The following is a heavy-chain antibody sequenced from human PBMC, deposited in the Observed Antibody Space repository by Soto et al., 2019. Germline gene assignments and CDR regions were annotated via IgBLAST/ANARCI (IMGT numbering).Heavy chain of an antibody. J-gene: IGHJ4*02. D-gene: IGHD2-8*02. V-gene: IGHV1-69*12. CDR1: GGMLTSYG. CDR3: AAALVWAAGPNYFGY. Sequence: QVQLEQTGTEMKTPGSSVKVSCKPSGGMLTSYGFIWVRQAPGKGLEWVGGITPIFGPANYAPKFKGRVTISADERTRADYMDVTSLRSEETALYACAAALVWAAGPNYFGYWGQGSLVTFSS. CDR2: ITPIFGPA.